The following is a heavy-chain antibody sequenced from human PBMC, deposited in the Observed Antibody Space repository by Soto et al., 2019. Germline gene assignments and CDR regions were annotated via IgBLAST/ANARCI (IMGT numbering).Heavy chain of an antibody. V-gene: IGHV3-23*01. CDR2: ISGSGTNT. CDR3: AKDNSPYSGYNSFDY. CDR1: GFTFSSYV. D-gene: IGHD5-12*01. J-gene: IGHJ4*02. Sequence: EVRLLESGGGLIQPGGSLRLSCAASGFTFSSYVMSWVRQAPGTGLEWVSGISGSGTNTYYADSVKGRFTISRDNSKNTLYLQMTSLRAEDTVEYYCAKDNSPYSGYNSFDYWGEGTLVTVSS.